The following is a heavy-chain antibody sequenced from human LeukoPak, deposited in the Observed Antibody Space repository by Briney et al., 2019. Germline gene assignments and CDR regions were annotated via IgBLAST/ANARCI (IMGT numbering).Heavy chain of an antibody. CDR2: IIPKFGTA. CDR1: RGTFSSYA. V-gene: IGHV1-69*13. CDR3: ARDRPGRYCTSTSCFIASPFDP. J-gene: IGHJ5*02. Sequence: SVKVSCKASRGTFSSYAITWVRQAPGQGLEWLGGIIPKFGTAIYAQKFQGRLTITADASTSTAYLELSRLSSEDTAIYYCARDRPGRYCTSTSCFIASPFDPWGQGTLVTVSS. D-gene: IGHD2-2*01.